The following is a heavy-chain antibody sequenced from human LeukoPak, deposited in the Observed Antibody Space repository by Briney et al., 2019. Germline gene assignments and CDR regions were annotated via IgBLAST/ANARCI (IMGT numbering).Heavy chain of an antibody. D-gene: IGHD3-10*01. CDR1: GFSLSTSAVG. CDR3: AHRIRFGESSNENWFDP. CDR2: IYWNGDK. Sequence: ESGPTLVKPTQTLTLTCTFSGFSLSTSAVGVGWIRQPPGRALEWLSLIYWNGDKRYSPSLRSRLTITKDTSKNQVVLTMTNMDPVDTATYYCAHRIRFGESSNENWFDPWGKGPLVSVSS. J-gene: IGHJ5*02. V-gene: IGHV2-5*01.